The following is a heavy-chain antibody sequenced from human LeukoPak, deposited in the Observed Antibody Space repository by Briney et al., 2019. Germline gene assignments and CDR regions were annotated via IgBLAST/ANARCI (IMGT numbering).Heavy chain of an antibody. CDR1: GGSISSGGYY. CDR3: ARDKVDKLDSSGVFDY. J-gene: IGHJ4*02. CDR2: IYYSGST. D-gene: IGHD3-22*01. Sequence: SETPSLTCTVSGGSISSGGYYWSWIRQHPGKGLEWIGYIYYSGSTYYNPSLKSRVTISVDTSKNQFSLKLSSVTAADTAVYYCARDKVDKLDSSGVFDYWGQGTLVTVSS. V-gene: IGHV4-31*03.